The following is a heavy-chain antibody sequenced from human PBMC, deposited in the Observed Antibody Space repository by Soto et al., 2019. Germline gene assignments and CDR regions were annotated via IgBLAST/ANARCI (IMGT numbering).Heavy chain of an antibody. CDR1: GFTYNNYA. CDR3: AKGSVVVAAKFDS. CDR2: ISSSGYSA. V-gene: IGHV3-23*01. D-gene: IGHD2-15*01. J-gene: IGHJ4*02. Sequence: EVQLLESGGALVQPGVSLSLSCAASGFTYNNYAMGWVRQAPGKGLEWVSAISSSGYSAYYAYSVKGRFTISRDNSRNTMFLQMNKLSAEETAGYYCAKGSVVVAAKFDSWGQGPQFTVAS.